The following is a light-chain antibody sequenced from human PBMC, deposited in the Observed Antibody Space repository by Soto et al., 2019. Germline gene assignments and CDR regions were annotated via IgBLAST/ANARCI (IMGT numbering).Light chain of an antibody. CDR3: QSYDSSLSGYV. Sequence: QSVLTQPPSVSEAPGQRVTISCTGSSSNIGAGYEAHWYQQVPGTAPKLLIHENTNRPSGVPDRLSGSKSGTSAALAITGLKAEDAAEYCCQSYDSSLSGYVFGTGTKLTVL. CDR2: ENT. CDR1: SSNIGAGYE. V-gene: IGLV1-40*01. J-gene: IGLJ1*01.